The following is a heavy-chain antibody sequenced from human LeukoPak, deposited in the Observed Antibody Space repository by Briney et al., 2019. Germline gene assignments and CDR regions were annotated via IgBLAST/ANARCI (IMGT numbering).Heavy chain of an antibody. CDR1: GFTFSDYS. CDR2: ISSSGCYI. D-gene: IGHD4-17*01. CDR3: ARERYDAFDI. V-gene: IGHV3-21*01. Sequence: GGSLRLSCAASGFTFSDYSMNWVRQAPGKGLEWVASISSSGCYIYYADSVKGRFTISRDNAKNSLYLQMNSLRAEDTAVYYCARERYDAFDIWGQGTMVTVSS. J-gene: IGHJ3*02.